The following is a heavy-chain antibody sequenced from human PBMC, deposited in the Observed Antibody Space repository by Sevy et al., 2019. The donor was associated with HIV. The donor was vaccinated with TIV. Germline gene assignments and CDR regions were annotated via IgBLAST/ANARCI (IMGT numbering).Heavy chain of an antibody. J-gene: IGHJ4*02. D-gene: IGHD3-22*01. Sequence: GESLKISCAASGFTFSSYAMSWVRQAPGKGLEWVSTISGSGGSTYYADSVKGRFTISRDNFKNTLYLQMNGLRAEDTAVYYCAILGTYYYDGSGYYYQVPSDYWGQGTLVTVSS. V-gene: IGHV3-23*01. CDR2: ISGSGGST. CDR3: AILGTYYYDGSGYYYQVPSDY. CDR1: GFTFSSYA.